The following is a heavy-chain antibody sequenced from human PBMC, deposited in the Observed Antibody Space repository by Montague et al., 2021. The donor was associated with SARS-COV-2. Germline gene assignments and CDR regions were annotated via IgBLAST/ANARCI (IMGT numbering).Heavy chain of an antibody. Sequence: IFYRGSTYYNPSLRSRVTISVDTSKNQFALRLRSVTATDTAIYYCARRSGVVGDTRFEYLGQGNLLPVSS. CDR3: ARRSGVVGDTRFEY. J-gene: IGHJ4*01. V-gene: IGHV4-39*01. CDR2: IFYRGST. D-gene: IGHD1-26*01.